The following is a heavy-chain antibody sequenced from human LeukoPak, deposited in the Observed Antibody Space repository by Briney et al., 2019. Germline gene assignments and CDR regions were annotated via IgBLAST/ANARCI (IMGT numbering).Heavy chain of an antibody. Sequence: ASVQVSCQASGYTFTGYYMYWVRQAPGQGLEWMGWINPNSGVTNYAQKFQDRVTMTRDTSVSTAYMELSRLRSDDTAVYYCARDFAQNYFDYWGQGTLVTVSS. V-gene: IGHV1-2*02. CDR3: ARDFAQNYFDY. J-gene: IGHJ4*02. CDR1: GYTFTGYY. CDR2: INPNSGVT.